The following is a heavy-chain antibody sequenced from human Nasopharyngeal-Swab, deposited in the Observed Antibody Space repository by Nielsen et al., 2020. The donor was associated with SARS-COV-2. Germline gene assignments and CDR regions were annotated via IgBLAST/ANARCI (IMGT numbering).Heavy chain of an antibody. D-gene: IGHD1-1*01. CDR1: GFTFSSYG. V-gene: IGHV3-33*01. CDR3: ARDLEPTGTGGVSY. CDR2: IWYDGSNK. J-gene: IGHJ4*02. Sequence: GESLKISCAASGFTFSSYGMHWVRQAPGKGLEWVAVIWYDGSNKYYADSVKGRFTISRDNSKNTLCLQMNSLRAEDTAVYYCARDLEPTGTGGVSYWGQGTLVTVSS.